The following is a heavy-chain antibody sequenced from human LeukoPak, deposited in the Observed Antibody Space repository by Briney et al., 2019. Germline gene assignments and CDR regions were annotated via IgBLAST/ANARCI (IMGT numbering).Heavy chain of an antibody. CDR2: INPETGDT. D-gene: IGHD1-26*01. J-gene: IGHJ4*02. CDR3: ARGTIKSGSYYHPLDY. CDR1: GYTFTNYY. V-gene: IGHV1-2*02. Sequence: GASVKVSCKASGYTFTNYYMHWVRQAPGQGLEWVGWINPETGDTNFAQNFEGRVTVTGDTSISTATMELRRLRSDDTAVYYCARGTIKSGSYYHPLDYWGQGTLVTVSS.